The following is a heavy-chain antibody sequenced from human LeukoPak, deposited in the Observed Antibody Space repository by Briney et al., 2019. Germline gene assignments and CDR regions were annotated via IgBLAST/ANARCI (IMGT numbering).Heavy chain of an antibody. V-gene: IGHV3-23*01. CDR1: GFTFSGYA. CDR3: AKDGSSSWSPSFFDY. J-gene: IGHJ4*02. Sequence: GGSRRLSCAASGFTFSGYAMSWVRQAPGKGLEWVSAFSGSGSSTYYADSVKGRFTISRDNSKNTLYLQMNSLRAEDTALYYCAKDGSSSWSPSFFDYWGQGTLVTVSS. CDR2: FSGSGSST. D-gene: IGHD6-13*01.